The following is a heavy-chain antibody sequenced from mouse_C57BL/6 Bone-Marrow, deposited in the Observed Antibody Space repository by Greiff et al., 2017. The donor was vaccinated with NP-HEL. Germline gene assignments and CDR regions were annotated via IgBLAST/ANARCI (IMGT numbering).Heavy chain of an antibody. CDR2: ISYDGSN. V-gene: IGHV3-6*01. CDR3: ARGWTPGRFAY. D-gene: IGHD1-1*01. CDR1: GYSITSGYY. Sequence: EVKLMESGPGLVKPSQSLSLTCSVTGYSITSGYYWNWIRQFPGNKLEWMGYISYDGSNNYNPSLKNRISITRDTSKNQFFLKLNSVTTEDTATYYCARGWTPGRFAYWSQGTLVTVSA. J-gene: IGHJ3*01.